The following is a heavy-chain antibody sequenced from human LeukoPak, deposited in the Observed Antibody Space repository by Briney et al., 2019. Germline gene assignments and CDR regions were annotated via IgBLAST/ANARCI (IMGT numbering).Heavy chain of an antibody. CDR3: ARDLVVTRFDY. Sequence: PSETLSLTCTVSGGSISTSSYYWGWIRQPPGKGLQWIGSIYYNGSTYYNPSLKSRVIISVDTSKNQFSLKLSSVTAADTAVYYCARDLVVTRFDYWGQGTLVTVSS. CDR2: IYYNGST. J-gene: IGHJ4*02. D-gene: IGHD4-23*01. CDR1: GGSISTSSYY. V-gene: IGHV4-39*07.